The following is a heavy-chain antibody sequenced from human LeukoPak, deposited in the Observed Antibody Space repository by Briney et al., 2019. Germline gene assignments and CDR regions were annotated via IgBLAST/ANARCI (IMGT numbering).Heavy chain of an antibody. CDR2: INAGNGNT. CDR3: ARVVAAARDRGDAFDI. CDR1: GYTFTSYA. V-gene: IGHV1-3*01. Sequence: ASVNVSCKASGYTFTSYAMHWVRQAPGQRLEWMGWINAGNGNTKYSQKFQGRVTITRDTSASTAYMELSSLRSEDTAVYYCARVVAAARDRGDAFDIWGQGTMVTVSS. J-gene: IGHJ3*02. D-gene: IGHD6-13*01.